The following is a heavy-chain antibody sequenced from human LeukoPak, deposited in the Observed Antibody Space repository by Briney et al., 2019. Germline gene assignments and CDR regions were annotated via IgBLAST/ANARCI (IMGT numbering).Heavy chain of an antibody. V-gene: IGHV3-53*01. J-gene: IGHJ4*02. CDR2: IYSGGST. CDR3: AREGATTAFDY. Sequence: GGSLRLSCAASGFIVSHNYMSWVRQAPGKGLESVSLIYSGGSTYYADSVKGRFTISRDNAKNSLYLQMNSLRAEDTAVYYCAREGATTAFDYWGQGTLVTVSS. D-gene: IGHD1-26*01. CDR1: GFIVSHNY.